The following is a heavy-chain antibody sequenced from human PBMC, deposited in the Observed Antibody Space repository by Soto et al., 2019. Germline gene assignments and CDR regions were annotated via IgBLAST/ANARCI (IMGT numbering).Heavy chain of an antibody. Sequence: QMQLVQSGPEVKKPGTSVKVSCKASGFTFTSSAVQWVRQARGQRLEWIGWIVVGSGNTNYAQKFQERDTITRDMSTSTAYMELSSLRSEDTAVYYCAARGSVLRFLEWLSSDYYYGMDVWGQGTTVTVSS. CDR3: AARGSVLRFLEWLSSDYYYGMDV. V-gene: IGHV1-58*01. J-gene: IGHJ6*02. CDR1: GFTFTSSA. D-gene: IGHD3-3*01. CDR2: IVVGSGNT.